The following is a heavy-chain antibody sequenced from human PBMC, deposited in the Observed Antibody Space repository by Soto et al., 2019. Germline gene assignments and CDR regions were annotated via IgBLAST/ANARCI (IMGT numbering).Heavy chain of an antibody. D-gene: IGHD4-4*01. CDR2: IFHSGTT. J-gene: IGHJ4*02. Sequence: PSETLSLTCVVSGGSMYSSNWWSCVRQPPGKGLEWIGQIFHSGTTYYNLSLKSRVTISLDKSENQFSLKLSSLTAADTAVYYCASLGTTVTSFDSWGQGTLVTVSS. CDR1: GGSMYSSNW. V-gene: IGHV4-4*02. CDR3: ASLGTTVTSFDS.